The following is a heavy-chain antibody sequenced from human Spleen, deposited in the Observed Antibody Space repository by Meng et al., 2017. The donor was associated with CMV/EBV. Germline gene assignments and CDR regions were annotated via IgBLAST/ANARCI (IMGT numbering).Heavy chain of an antibody. D-gene: IGHD2-2*01. J-gene: IGHJ6*02. Sequence: GESLKISCAASGFTFTTYAMTWVRQAPGKGLEWVSAISTTGGATYSADSVKGRFTISRDNSKNTLYLQMNSLRAEDTAVYYCAKFGYCSSTRCFQEDYYYGMDVWGQGTTVTVSS. CDR2: ISTTGGAT. V-gene: IGHV3-23*01. CDR1: GFTFTTYA. CDR3: AKFGYCSSTRCFQEDYYYGMDV.